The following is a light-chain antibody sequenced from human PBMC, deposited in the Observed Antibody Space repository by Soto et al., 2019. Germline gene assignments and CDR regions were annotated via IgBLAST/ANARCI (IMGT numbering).Light chain of an antibody. CDR2: ANN. CDR3: QPYDSSLTGSYA. Sequence: VLTQPPSVSGAPGQTVTISCTGTSSDIGSRVDVHWYQHLPGAAPKLLIYANNIRPSGVPDRFSGSKSGSSASLAISGLQAEDEGDYYCQPYDSSLTGSYAFGTGTKVTVL. V-gene: IGLV1-40*01. CDR1: SSDIGSRVD. J-gene: IGLJ1*01.